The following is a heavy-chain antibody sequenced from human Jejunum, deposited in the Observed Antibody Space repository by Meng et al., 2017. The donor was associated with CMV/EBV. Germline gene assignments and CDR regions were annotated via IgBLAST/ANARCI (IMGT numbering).Heavy chain of an antibody. Sequence: SGFTFSSYEMNWVRQAPGKGLEWVSSITSRGNTKYYADSVKGRFTISRDNAKNSLCLQMNSLRAEDTAIYYCARDQGYYYYYGMDVWGQGTTVTVSS. CDR1: GFTFSSYE. J-gene: IGHJ6*02. V-gene: IGHV3-48*03. CDR2: ITSRGNTK. CDR3: ARDQGYYYYYGMDV.